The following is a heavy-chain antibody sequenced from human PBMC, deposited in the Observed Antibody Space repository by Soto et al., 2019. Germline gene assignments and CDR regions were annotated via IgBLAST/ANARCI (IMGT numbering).Heavy chain of an antibody. D-gene: IGHD2-2*02. CDR1: SGSISSSKW. Sequence: QVQLQESGPGLVKPSGTLSLTCAVSSGSISSSKWWSWVRQPPGKGLEWIGEIYHSGSTNYNPSLKSRVTIAVDKSKNHLSLKMTSVTAADTAVYFCARVGPFNVFHYIYCYMAVWGKGTTVTVSS. J-gene: IGHJ6*03. V-gene: IGHV4-4*02. CDR2: IYHSGST. CDR3: ARVGPFNVFHYIYCYMAV.